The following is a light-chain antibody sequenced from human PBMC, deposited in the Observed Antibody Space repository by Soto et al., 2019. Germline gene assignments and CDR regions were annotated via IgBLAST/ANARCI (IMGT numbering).Light chain of an antibody. CDR1: QSVSSSY. CDR2: GAS. V-gene: IGKV3D-20*02. Sequence: EIVLTQSPGTLSLSPGEKVTLSCRASQSVSSSYFAWYQQKPGQSPRLLIYGASSRATGTPDRFSGSESGTDFTLTISRLEPEDFAVYYCQQRSNWPLTFGGGTKVEIK. CDR3: QQRSNWPLT. J-gene: IGKJ4*01.